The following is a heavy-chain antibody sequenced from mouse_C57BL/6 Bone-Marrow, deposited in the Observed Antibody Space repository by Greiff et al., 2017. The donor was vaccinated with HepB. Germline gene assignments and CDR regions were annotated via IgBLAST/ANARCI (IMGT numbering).Heavy chain of an antibody. CDR2: IRNKANGYTT. Sequence: EAQRVESGGGLVQPGGSLSLSCAASGFTFTDYYMSWVRQPPGKALEWLGFIRNKANGYTTEYSASVKGRFTISRDNSQSILYLQMNALRAEDSATYYCASLYYYGSSYGYFDVWGTGTTVTVSS. D-gene: IGHD1-1*01. V-gene: IGHV7-3*01. CDR1: GFTFTDYY. J-gene: IGHJ1*03. CDR3: ASLYYYGSSYGYFDV.